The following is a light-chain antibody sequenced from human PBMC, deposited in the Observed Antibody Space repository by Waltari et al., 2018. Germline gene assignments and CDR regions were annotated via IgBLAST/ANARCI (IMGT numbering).Light chain of an antibody. CDR2: EVN. CDR1: SSDVGGYSY. V-gene: IGLV2-8*01. Sequence: QSALTQPPSASGSPGQSVTISCTGISSDVGGYSYVSWYQQHPGKAPKLMISEVNKRPSGVPDRFSGSKSGNTASLTVSGLQAEDEADYYCSSYAGSNNVVFGGGTKLTVL. CDR3: SSYAGSNNVV. J-gene: IGLJ2*01.